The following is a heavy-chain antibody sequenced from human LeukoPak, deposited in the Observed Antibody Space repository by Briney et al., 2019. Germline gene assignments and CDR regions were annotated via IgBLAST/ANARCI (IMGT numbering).Heavy chain of an antibody. V-gene: IGHV1-8*02. CDR2: MNPNSGNT. CDR3: ASGGSGYDLDY. CDR1: GYTFTTYG. D-gene: IGHD5-12*01. Sequence: ASVKVSYKASGYTFTTYGVNWVRQATGQGLEWMGWMNPNSGNTGYAQKFQGRVTMTRNTSISTAYMELSSLRSEDTAVYYCASGGSGYDLDYWGQGTLVTVSS. J-gene: IGHJ4*02.